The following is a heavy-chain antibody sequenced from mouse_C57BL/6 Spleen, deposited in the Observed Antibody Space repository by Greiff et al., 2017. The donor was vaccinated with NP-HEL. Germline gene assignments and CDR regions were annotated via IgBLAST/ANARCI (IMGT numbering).Heavy chain of an antibody. CDR1: GYTFTSYW. J-gene: IGHJ3*01. D-gene: IGHD3-2*02. Sequence: QVQLKESGAELVKPGASVKVSCKASGYTFTSYWMHWVKQRPGQGLEWIGRIHPSDSDTNYNQKFKGKATLTVDKSSSTAYMQLSSLTSEDSAVYYCAGTAQATAWFAYWGQGTLVTVSA. CDR2: IHPSDSDT. V-gene: IGHV1-74*01. CDR3: AGTAQATAWFAY.